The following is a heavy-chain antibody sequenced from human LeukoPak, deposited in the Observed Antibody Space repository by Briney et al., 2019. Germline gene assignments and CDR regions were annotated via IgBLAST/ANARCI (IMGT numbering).Heavy chain of an antibody. V-gene: IGHV4-59*11. CDR1: NGPINSHY. J-gene: IGHJ4*02. CDR2: IYYSGGT. CDR3: ARMGGSRYTGDY. Sequence: SETLSLTCTVSNGPINSHYWSWIRQPPGKGLEWISYIYYSGGTNYNPSLKSRVTMSVDTSKSQFSLRVNSVTAADTAVYYCARMGGSRYTGDYWGQGTLVTVSS. D-gene: IGHD6-13*01.